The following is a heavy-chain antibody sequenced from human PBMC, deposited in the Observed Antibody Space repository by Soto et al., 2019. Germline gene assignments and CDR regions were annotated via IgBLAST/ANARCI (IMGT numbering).Heavy chain of an antibody. J-gene: IGHJ6*02. D-gene: IGHD6-19*01. Sequence: EVQVVESGGGLVQPGGSLRLSRLACEFTFKTYWITGFRQAPGRGLEWVANRPDDGSENNYVDSVKGRFTISRDNAKNSLELQMTSLRGEDTAVYFCARDWGTPGRGSAVGYYYHYGMDVWGQGTTVTVSS. CDR2: RPDDGSEN. V-gene: IGHV3-7*05. CDR1: EFTFKTYW. CDR3: ARDWGTPGRGSAVGYYYHYGMDV.